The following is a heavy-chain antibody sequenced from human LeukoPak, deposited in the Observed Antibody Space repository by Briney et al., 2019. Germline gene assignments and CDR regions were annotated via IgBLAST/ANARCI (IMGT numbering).Heavy chain of an antibody. CDR2: INPNSGGT. J-gene: IGHJ5*02. CDR1: RYTFIAYY. Sequence: ASVKVSCKASRYTFIAYYMHWVRQAPGQGLEWMGWINPNSGGTNYAQKFQGRVTMTRDTSISTAYMDLSRLRSDDTAVYYCARGMGVLVPAATWFDPWGQGTLVTVSS. V-gene: IGHV1-2*02. CDR3: ARGMGVLVPAATWFDP. D-gene: IGHD2-2*01.